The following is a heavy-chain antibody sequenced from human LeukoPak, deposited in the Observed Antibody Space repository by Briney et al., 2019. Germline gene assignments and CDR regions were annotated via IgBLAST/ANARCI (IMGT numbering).Heavy chain of an antibody. Sequence: SETLSLTCTVSGGSISSYYWSWIRQSPGKGLEWIGYIYYTETSYNPSLKSRVTISADTSKNQFSLKLYSVTAADTAVYYCARGRYGDYVLAFDIWGQGTMVTISS. J-gene: IGHJ3*02. V-gene: IGHV4-59*01. D-gene: IGHD4-17*01. CDR2: IYYTET. CDR1: GGSISSYY. CDR3: ARGRYGDYVLAFDI.